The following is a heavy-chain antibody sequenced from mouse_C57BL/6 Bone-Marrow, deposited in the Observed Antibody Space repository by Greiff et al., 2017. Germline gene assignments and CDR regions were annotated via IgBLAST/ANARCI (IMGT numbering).Heavy chain of an antibody. CDR3: TRSGELRLPFAY. CDR2: IDPETGGT. D-gene: IGHD3-2*02. J-gene: IGHJ3*01. Sequence: VQGVESGAELVRPGASVTLSCKASGYTFTDYEMHWVKQTPVHGLEWIGAIDPETGGTAYNQKFKGKAILTADKSSSTAYMELRSLTSEDSAVYYCTRSGELRLPFAYWGQGTLVTVSA. V-gene: IGHV1-15*01. CDR1: GYTFTDYE.